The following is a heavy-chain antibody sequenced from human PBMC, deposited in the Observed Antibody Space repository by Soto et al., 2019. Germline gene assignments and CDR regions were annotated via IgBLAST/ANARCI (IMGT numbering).Heavy chain of an antibody. CDR2: ISGDSVTT. CDR1: GFTFSTHA. V-gene: IGHV3-23*01. J-gene: IGHJ4*02. CDR3: AKKGFEVAGSPYFDH. D-gene: IGHD6-19*01. Sequence: EVQLLESGGHLEQPGGSLRLSCVASGFTFSTHAMNWVRQAPGKGPEWVSIISGDSVTTYYADSVKGRFTISRDNSKNMLYLLMNNLRADDTAVYYCAKKGFEVAGSPYFDHWGQGTLVTVSS.